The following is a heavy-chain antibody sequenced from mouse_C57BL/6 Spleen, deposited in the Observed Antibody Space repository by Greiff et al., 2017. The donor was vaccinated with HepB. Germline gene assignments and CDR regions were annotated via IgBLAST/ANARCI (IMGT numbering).Heavy chain of an antibody. Sequence: ESGPGLVKPSQSLSLTCSVTGYSITSGYYWNWIRQFPGNKLEWMGYISYDGSNNYNPSLKNRISITRDTSKNQFFLKLNSVTTEDTATYYCARASPYYGSSYGYFDVWGTGTTVTVSS. CDR3: ARASPYYGSSYGYFDV. J-gene: IGHJ1*03. CDR2: ISYDGSN. V-gene: IGHV3-6*01. D-gene: IGHD1-1*01. CDR1: GYSITSGYY.